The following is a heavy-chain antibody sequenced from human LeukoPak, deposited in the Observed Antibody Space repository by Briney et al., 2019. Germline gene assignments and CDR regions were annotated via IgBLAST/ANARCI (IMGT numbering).Heavy chain of an antibody. CDR1: GCTFSSYG. CDR3: ARDPGGYSFYYFDY. D-gene: IGHD5-18*01. CDR2: ISYDESNK. Sequence: GGSLRLSCAASGCTFSSYGMHWVRQAPGKGLEWVGVISYDESNKYYADSVRGRFTISRDKSKNTLYLLMNSLRAEDTAVYYCARDPGGYSFYYFDYWGQGTLVTVSS. J-gene: IGHJ4*02. V-gene: IGHV3-30*03.